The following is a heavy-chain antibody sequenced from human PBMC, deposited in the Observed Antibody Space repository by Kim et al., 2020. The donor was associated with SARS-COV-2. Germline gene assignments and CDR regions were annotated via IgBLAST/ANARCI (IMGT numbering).Heavy chain of an antibody. CDR3: ARAPAAGYFDY. J-gene: IGHJ4*02. D-gene: IGHD6-13*01. V-gene: IGHV4-4*02. Sequence: HHNPSLNSRVTISVNKSKTQFSLKLSSVTAADTAVYYCARAPAAGYFDYWGQGTLVTVSS.